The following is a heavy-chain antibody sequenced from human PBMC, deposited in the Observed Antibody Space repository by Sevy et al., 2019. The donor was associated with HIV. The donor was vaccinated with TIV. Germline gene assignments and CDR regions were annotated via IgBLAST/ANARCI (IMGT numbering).Heavy chain of an antibody. D-gene: IGHD3-10*01. CDR3: ASETYYYGSGSYPDY. J-gene: IGHJ4*02. Sequence: ASVKVSCKASGYTFTGYYMHWVRQAPGQGLEWMGWINPNSGGTNYAQKFQGRVTMTRDTSISTAYMELSRLRSDDTAVYYCASETYYYGSGSYPDYWGQGTLVTVSS. CDR2: INPNSGGT. CDR1: GYTFTGYY. V-gene: IGHV1-2*02.